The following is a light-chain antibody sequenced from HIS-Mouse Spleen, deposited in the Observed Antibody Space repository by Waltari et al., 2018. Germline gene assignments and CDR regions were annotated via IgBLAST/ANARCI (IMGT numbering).Light chain of an antibody. Sequence: QSALTQPASVSGSPGQSITISCTGTSSDVGGYNYVSWYQQHPGKATKLMIYDVSNRPSGVSTRFSGSKSGNTASLTISGLQAEDEADYYCSSYTSSSTVVFGGGTKLTVL. V-gene: IGLV2-14*03. CDR3: SSYTSSSTVV. CDR2: DVS. CDR1: SSDVGGYNY. J-gene: IGLJ2*01.